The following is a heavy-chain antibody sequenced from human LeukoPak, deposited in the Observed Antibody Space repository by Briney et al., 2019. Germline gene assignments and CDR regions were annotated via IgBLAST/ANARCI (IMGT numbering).Heavy chain of an antibody. D-gene: IGHD3-10*01. V-gene: IGHV3-7*01. CDR3: ARELFGSGSYASY. J-gene: IGHJ4*02. CDR2: IKEDGSEK. CDR1: GFTFSSYW. Sequence: GGSLRLSCAASGFTFSSYWMSWVRQTPGKGLEWVANIKEDGSEKYYVDSVKGRFTISRDNAKNSLYLQMNSLRAEDTAVYYCARELFGSGSYASYWGQGTLVPVSS.